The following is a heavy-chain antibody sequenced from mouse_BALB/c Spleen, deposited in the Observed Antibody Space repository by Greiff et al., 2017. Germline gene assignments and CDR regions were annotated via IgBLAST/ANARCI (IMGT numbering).Heavy chain of an antibody. Sequence: VQRVESGAELAKPGASVKMSCKASGYTFTSYWMHWVKQRPGQGLEWIGYINPSTGYTEYNQKFKDKATLTADKSSSTAYMQLSSLTSEDSAVYYCASRGYYAMDDWGQGTSVTVSS. CDR2: INPSTGYT. CDR1: GYTFTSYW. J-gene: IGHJ4*01. V-gene: IGHV1-7*01. CDR3: ASRGYYAMDD. D-gene: IGHD3-3*01.